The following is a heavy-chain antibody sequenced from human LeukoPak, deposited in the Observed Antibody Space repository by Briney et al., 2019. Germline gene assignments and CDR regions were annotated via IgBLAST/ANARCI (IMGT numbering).Heavy chain of an antibody. J-gene: IGHJ4*02. CDR2: TSSSSSTI. V-gene: IGHV3-48*01. Sequence: GGSLRLSCAASGFTFSNYGINWVRQAPGKGLEWVSYTSSSSSTIHYVDSAQGRFTISRDNAKNSLYLQMNSLRAEDTAVYYCARDQGSGSYYFPDCWGQGTLVTVSS. CDR1: GFTFSNYG. CDR3: ARDQGSGSYYFPDC. D-gene: IGHD3-10*01.